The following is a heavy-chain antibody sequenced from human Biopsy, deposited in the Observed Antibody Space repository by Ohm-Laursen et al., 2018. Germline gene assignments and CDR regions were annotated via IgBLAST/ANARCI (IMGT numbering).Heavy chain of an antibody. J-gene: IGHJ4*02. CDR1: GDSIATFNYY. Sequence: GTLSLTCSVSGDSIATFNYYWGWVRQPPGKGLEWLATIFYSGATYFSRTLESRLTISQDTSSNQFSLRLKYVTAADTGVYYCARIYFYGLGSSDYFFDSWGQGTLVTVSS. V-gene: IGHV4-39*01. D-gene: IGHD3-10*01. CDR2: IFYSGAT. CDR3: ARIYFYGLGSSDYFFDS.